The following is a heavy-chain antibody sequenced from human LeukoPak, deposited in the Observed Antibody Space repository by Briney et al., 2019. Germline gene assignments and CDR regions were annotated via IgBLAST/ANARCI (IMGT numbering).Heavy chain of an antibody. CDR2: ISGYGDSS. D-gene: IGHD6-13*01. V-gene: IGHV3-23*01. Sequence: PGGSLRLSCAASGFIFDNYAMSWVRQVPGKGLEWVSSISGYGDSSFYADSVKGRFTISRDSSKSTVYLQMNSLRTEDTAVYYCAKDPIAVAGSDFWGQGTLVTVSS. CDR1: GFIFDNYA. CDR3: AKDPIAVAGSDF. J-gene: IGHJ4*02.